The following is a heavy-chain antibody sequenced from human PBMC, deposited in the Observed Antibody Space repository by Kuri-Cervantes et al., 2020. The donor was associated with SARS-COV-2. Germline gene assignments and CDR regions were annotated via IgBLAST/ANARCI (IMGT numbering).Heavy chain of an antibody. V-gene: IGHV3-30*02. D-gene: IGHD3-3*01. CDR3: AREQGLAYYDFWSGYSNDAFDI. CDR2: KRYDGSNK. J-gene: IGHJ3*02. Sequence: GESLKISCAAFGFTFSSYGMHWVRQAPGKGLEGVAFKRYDGSNKYYGDSVKGRFTISRDNSKNTLYLQMNSLRAEDTAVYYCAREQGLAYYDFWSGYSNDAFDIWGQGTIVTVSS. CDR1: GFTFSSYG.